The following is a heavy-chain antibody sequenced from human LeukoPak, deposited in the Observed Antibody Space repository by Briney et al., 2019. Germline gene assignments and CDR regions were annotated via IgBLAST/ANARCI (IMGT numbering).Heavy chain of an antibody. Sequence: PSETLSLTCTVSGDSISSSVYYWTWIRQTPGKELEWIGTMYYTGSTYYSPSLKSRVTISVDTSKNQFSLKLSSVTAADTAVYYCARDRDTGYSSGWYHYYYMDVWGKGTTVTISS. CDR2: MYYTGST. CDR1: GDSISSSVYY. J-gene: IGHJ6*03. D-gene: IGHD6-19*01. V-gene: IGHV4-39*07. CDR3: ARDRDTGYSSGWYHYYYMDV.